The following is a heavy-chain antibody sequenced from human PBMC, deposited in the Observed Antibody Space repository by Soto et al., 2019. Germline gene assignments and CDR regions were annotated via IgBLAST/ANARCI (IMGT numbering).Heavy chain of an antibody. J-gene: IGHJ5*02. CDR2: MSPNSGNT. V-gene: IGHV1-8*01. CDR3: ARGAAITIFGVVIHNWFDP. D-gene: IGHD3-3*01. Sequence: GASVKVSCKASGYTFTSYDINWLRQATGQGLEWMGWMSPNSGNTGYAQKFQGRVTMTRNTSISTAYMELSSLRSEDTAVYYCARGAAITIFGVVIHNWFDPWGQGTLVTVSS. CDR1: GYTFTSYD.